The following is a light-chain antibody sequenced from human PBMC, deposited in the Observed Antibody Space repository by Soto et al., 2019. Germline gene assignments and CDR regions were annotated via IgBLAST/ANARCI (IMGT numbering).Light chain of an antibody. J-gene: IGLJ2*01. Sequence: QSVLTQPASVSGSPGQSITISCPGTSSDVGGYNYVSWYQQHPGKAPKLMIYDVSNRPSGVSNRFSGSKSGNTASLTISGLQAEYEADYYCSSYTSSSTLVGGGTQLTVL. CDR1: SSDVGGYNY. CDR3: SSYTSSSTL. V-gene: IGLV2-14*01. CDR2: DVS.